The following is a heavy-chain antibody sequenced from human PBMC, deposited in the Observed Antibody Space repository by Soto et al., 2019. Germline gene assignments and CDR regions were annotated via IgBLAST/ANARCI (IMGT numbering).Heavy chain of an antibody. CDR3: ARGRESAFDI. V-gene: IGHV6-1*01. J-gene: IGHJ3*02. CDR2: TYYRSQWYN. Sequence: QVQLQQSGPGLVTPSQTLSLTCAISGDSVSSNSVAWNWIRQSPTRGLEFLGRTYYRSQWYNDYAVSVEGRISIYADTSKNQFSLQLNSVTSEDTAVYYCARGRESAFDIWGQGTLVTVSS. CDR1: GDSVSSNSVA.